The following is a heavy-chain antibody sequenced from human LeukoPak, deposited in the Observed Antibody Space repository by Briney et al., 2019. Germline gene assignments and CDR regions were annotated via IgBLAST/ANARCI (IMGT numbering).Heavy chain of an antibody. CDR1: GYTFTSYG. CDR3: ARVVVGATHNYFDP. CDR2: ISASSGAT. Sequence: ASVNVSCKASGYTFTSYGLSWVRQAPGQGLEWMGWISASSGATNYAQKFQGRVTMTTETSTSTAYMELRSLRSDDTAVYYCARVVVGATHNYFDPWGQGTLVTVSS. J-gene: IGHJ5*02. D-gene: IGHD2-15*01. V-gene: IGHV1-18*01.